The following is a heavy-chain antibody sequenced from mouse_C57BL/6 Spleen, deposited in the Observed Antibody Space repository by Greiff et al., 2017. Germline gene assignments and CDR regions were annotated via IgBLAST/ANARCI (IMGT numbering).Heavy chain of an antibody. D-gene: IGHD1-1*01. V-gene: IGHV5-17*01. Sequence: EVKLEESGGGLVKPGGSLKLSCAASGFTFSDYGMHWVRQAPEKGLEWVAYISSGSSTIYYADTVKGRFTISRDNAKNTLFLQMTSLRSEDTAMYYCARPHYGSEYYYAMDYWGQGTSVTVSS. J-gene: IGHJ4*01. CDR2: ISSGSSTI. CDR1: GFTFSDYG. CDR3: ARPHYGSEYYYAMDY.